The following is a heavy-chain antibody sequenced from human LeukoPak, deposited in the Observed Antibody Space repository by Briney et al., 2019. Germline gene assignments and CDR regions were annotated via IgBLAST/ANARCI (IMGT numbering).Heavy chain of an antibody. J-gene: IGHJ4*02. CDR1: GGSISSYY. Sequence: SETLSLTCTVSGGSISSYYWTWIRQPAGKGLEWIGRIYTSGSTNYNPSLKSRVTISVDTSKNQFSLKLSSVTAADTAVYYCARLEMATITIIWGQGTPVTVSS. V-gene: IGHV4-4*07. D-gene: IGHD5-24*01. CDR2: IYTSGST. CDR3: ARLEMATITII.